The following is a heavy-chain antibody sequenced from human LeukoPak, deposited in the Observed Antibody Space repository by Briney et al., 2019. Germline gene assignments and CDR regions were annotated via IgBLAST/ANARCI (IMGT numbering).Heavy chain of an antibody. CDR3: ARSTYYYDSSGYPALPYFDY. V-gene: IGHV4-39*07. J-gene: IGHJ4*02. CDR1: GGSISSSSYY. CDR2: IYYSGST. D-gene: IGHD3-22*01. Sequence: SETLSLTCTVSGGSISSSSYYWGWIRQPPGNGLEWIGSIYYSGSTYYNPSLKSRVTISVDTSKNQFSLKLSSVTAADTAVYYCARSTYYYDSSGYPALPYFDYWGQGTLVTVSS.